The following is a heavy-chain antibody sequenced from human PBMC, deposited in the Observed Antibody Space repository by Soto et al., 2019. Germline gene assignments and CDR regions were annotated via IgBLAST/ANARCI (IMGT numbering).Heavy chain of an antibody. CDR3: AGGSGWDYYYYYGMDV. Sequence: AGGSLRLSCAASGFTFSSYGMHWVRQAPGKGLEWVAVISYDGSNKYYADSVKGRFTISRDNSKNTLYLQMNSLRAEDTAVYYCAGGSGWDYYYYYGMDVWGQGTTVTVSS. CDR1: GFTFSSYG. CDR2: ISYDGSNK. D-gene: IGHD6-19*01. J-gene: IGHJ6*02. V-gene: IGHV3-30*03.